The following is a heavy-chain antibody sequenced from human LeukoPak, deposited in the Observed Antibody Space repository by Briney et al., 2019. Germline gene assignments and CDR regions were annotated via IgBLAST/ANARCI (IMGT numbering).Heavy chain of an antibody. CDR1: GFTFSSYS. Sequence: PGGSLRLSCAASGFTFSSYSMNWVRQAPGKGLEWVSYISSSSSTIYYADSVKGRFTISRDNAKNSLYLQMNSLRAEDTAVYYCARDRWSGIAAATMPFDPWGQGTLVTVSS. CDR2: ISSSSSTI. D-gene: IGHD6-13*01. CDR3: ARDRWSGIAAATMPFDP. J-gene: IGHJ5*02. V-gene: IGHV3-48*01.